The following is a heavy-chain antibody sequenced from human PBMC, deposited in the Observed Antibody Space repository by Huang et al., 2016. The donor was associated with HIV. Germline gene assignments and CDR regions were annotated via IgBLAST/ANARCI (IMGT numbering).Heavy chain of an antibody. CDR1: TFTFGAYW. CDR2: IKQDESEK. V-gene: IGHV3-7*01. D-gene: IGHD1-7*01. CDR3: ATKTAGMDI. J-gene: IGHJ6*02. Sequence: VESGGRSVQPGGSIKLSCVGSTFTFGAYWMSWVRQPQGKGLELVANIKQDESEKYYVDAVKGRFNISRDNARKVLFLEMDDLRVEDTAIYFCATKTAGMDIWGQGTTVTVSS.